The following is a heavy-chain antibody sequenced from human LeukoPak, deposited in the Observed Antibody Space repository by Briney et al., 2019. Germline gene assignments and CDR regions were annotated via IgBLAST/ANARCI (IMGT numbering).Heavy chain of an antibody. CDR2: IYPRDGST. V-gene: IGHV1-46*01. J-gene: IGHJ4*02. CDR1: GYTFTSNY. Sequence: ASVKVSCKASGYTFTSNYIHWMRQAPGQGLEWMGMIYPRDGSTSYAQKFQGRVTVTRDTSTSTVHMELSGLRSEDTAVYYCARDQEGFDYWGQGTLVTVSS. CDR3: ARDQEGFDY.